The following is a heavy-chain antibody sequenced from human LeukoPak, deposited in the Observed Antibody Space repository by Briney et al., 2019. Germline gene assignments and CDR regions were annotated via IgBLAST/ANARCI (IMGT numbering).Heavy chain of an antibody. CDR3: AKDGGSISTLLVDY. D-gene: IGHD3-3*01. CDR1: GFTFSSYA. V-gene: IGHV3-23*01. J-gene: IGHJ4*02. Sequence: GGSLRLSCVVSGFTFSSYAMSWVRQAPGKGLEWVSAISGSGGSTYYADSVKGRFTISRDNSKNTLYLQMNSLRAEDTAVYYCAKDGGSISTLLVDYWGQGTLVTVSS. CDR2: ISGSGGST.